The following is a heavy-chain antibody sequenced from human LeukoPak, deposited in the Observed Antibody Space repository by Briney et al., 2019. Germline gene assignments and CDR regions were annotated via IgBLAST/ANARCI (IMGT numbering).Heavy chain of an antibody. Sequence: SETLSLTCTVSGGSISSYYWSWIRQPAGKGLEWIGRIYTSGSSNYNPSLKSRVTMSVDTSKNQFSLKLSSVTAADTAVYYCAGESGVLFGSGIGPSYYYYYMDVWGKGTTVTISS. CDR1: GGSISSYY. CDR2: IYTSGSS. D-gene: IGHD3-10*01. J-gene: IGHJ6*03. V-gene: IGHV4-4*07. CDR3: AGESGVLFGSGIGPSYYYYYMDV.